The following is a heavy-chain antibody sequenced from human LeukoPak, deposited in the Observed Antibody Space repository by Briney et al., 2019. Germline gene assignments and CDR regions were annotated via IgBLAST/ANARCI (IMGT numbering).Heavy chain of an antibody. CDR2: ISSSSSYI. Sequence: GGSLRLSCAASGFTFSSYSMNWVRQAPGKGLEWVSSISSSSSYIYYADSVKGRFTISRDNAKNSLYLQMNSLRAEDTAVYYCARGRSAVAGPFDPWGQGTLVTVSS. D-gene: IGHD6-19*01. CDR3: ARGRSAVAGPFDP. J-gene: IGHJ5*02. V-gene: IGHV3-21*01. CDR1: GFTFSSYS.